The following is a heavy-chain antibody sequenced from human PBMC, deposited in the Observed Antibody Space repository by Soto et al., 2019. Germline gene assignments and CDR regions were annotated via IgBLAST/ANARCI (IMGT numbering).Heavy chain of an antibody. V-gene: IGHV4-39*01. CDR3: ARLRGYCTVSGGKGDYVWAVGG. Sequence: SETLSLTCSVSGGSISSGPYSWGWIRQPPGKGLEWIGTFYYSGSTRYNPSLESRVTISVDTSKNQFSLRVSSVTAADTAVYYYARLRGYCTVSGGKGDYVWAVGGWG. CDR2: FYYSGST. D-gene: IGHD2-8*02. CDR1: GGSISSGPYS. J-gene: IGHJ6*01.